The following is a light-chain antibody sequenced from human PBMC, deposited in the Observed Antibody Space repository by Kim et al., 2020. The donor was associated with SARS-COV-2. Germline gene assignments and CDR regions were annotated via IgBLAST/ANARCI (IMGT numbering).Light chain of an antibody. CDR2: EVS. CDR3: SSYAGSNNVV. V-gene: IGLV2-8*01. CDR1: SSNVGNYNF. J-gene: IGLJ3*02. Sequence: QSALTQPPSASGSPGQPVTISCTGNSSNVGNYNFVSWYQQHPGKAPKLMIYEVSKRPSGVPDRFSGSKSSNTASLTVSGLQTEDEANYYCSSYAGSNNVVFGGGTQLTVL.